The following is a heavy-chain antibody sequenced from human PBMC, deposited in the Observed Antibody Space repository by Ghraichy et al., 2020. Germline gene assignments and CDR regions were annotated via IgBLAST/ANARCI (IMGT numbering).Heavy chain of an antibody. D-gene: IGHD2-21*01. CDR2: IHYSGST. J-gene: IGHJ4*02. CDR3: AKASKGAYTGSDY. CDR1: GGSISSSSFS. Sequence: SETLSLTCTVSGGSISSSSFSWGWIRQPPGQGLEWIGSIHYSGSTYYNPSLMSRVTISIDTSRNQFSLELRSVTAADTAVYYCAKASKGAYTGSDYWGQGTLVTVSS. V-gene: IGHV4-39*01.